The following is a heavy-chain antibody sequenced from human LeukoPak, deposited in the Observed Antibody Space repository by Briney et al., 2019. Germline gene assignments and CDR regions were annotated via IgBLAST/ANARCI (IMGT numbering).Heavy chain of an antibody. Sequence: PGGSLRLACAASELHAMTWVRQAPGKGLEWVGFIRSKAYGGTTEYAASVKGRFTISRDDSKSIAYLQMNSLKTEDTAVYYCTRDRGSSYFDYWGQGTLVTVSS. CDR1: ELHA. J-gene: IGHJ4*02. V-gene: IGHV3-49*04. CDR2: IRSKAYGGTT. CDR3: TRDRGSSYFDY. D-gene: IGHD6-13*01.